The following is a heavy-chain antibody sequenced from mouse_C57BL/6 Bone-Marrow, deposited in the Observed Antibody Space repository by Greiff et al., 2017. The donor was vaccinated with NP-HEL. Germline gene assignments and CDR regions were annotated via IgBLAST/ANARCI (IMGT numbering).Heavy chain of an antibody. Sequence: QVQLKESGAELVRPGASVTLSCKASGYTFTDYEMHWVKQTPVHGLEWIGAIDPETGGTAYNQKFKGKAILTADKSSSTAYMELRSLTSEDSAVYYCTRTMITTFYAMDYWGQGTSVTVSA. D-gene: IGHD2-4*01. CDR3: TRTMITTFYAMDY. CDR1: GYTFTDYE. CDR2: IDPETGGT. V-gene: IGHV1-15*01. J-gene: IGHJ4*01.